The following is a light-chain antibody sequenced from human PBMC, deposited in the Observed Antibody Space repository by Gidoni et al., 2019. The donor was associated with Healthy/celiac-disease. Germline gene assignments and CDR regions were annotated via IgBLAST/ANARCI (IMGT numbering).Light chain of an antibody. J-gene: IGKJ5*01. V-gene: IGKV1-39*01. CDR1: QSISSY. CDR2: AAS. Sequence: QRAQSPPSRSASVGDRVTITCRASQSISSYLNWYQQKPGKAPKLLIYAASSLQSGVPSRFSGSGSGTDFTLTISSLQPEDFATYYCQQSYSTQITFGQGTRLEIK. CDR3: QQSYSTQIT.